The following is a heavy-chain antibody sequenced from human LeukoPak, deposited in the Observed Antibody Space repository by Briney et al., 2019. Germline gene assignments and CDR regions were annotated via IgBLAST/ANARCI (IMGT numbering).Heavy chain of an antibody. Sequence: GGSLRLSCAASGFTFSSYSMNWVRQAPGKGLEWVSSISSSSSYIYYADSVKGRFTISRDNAKNSLYLQMSSLRAEDTAVYYCARATGGKMEDAFDIWGQGTMVTVSS. CDR3: ARATGGKMEDAFDI. CDR1: GFTFSSYS. V-gene: IGHV3-21*01. CDR2: ISSSSSYI. J-gene: IGHJ3*02. D-gene: IGHD2-15*01.